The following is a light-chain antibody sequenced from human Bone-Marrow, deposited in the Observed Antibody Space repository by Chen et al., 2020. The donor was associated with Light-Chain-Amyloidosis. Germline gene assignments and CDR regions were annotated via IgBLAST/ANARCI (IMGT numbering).Light chain of an antibody. V-gene: IGLV2-14*03. CDR3: SSFTRNNALV. CDR2: DVT. CDR1: SSDVGGYNY. Sequence: QSALTQPASGSGSPRQSITISCTGTSSDVGGYNYVSWYQQHPGKAPKLKIYDVTYRPSGVSNRFSGSKSGNTSSLTISGLQAEDEADYYCSSFTRNNALVFGGGTKLTVL. J-gene: IGLJ2*01.